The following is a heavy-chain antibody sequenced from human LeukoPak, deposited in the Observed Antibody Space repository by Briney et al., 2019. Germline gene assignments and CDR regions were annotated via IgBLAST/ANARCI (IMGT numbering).Heavy chain of an antibody. D-gene: IGHD6-13*01. CDR1: GFTFSDYY. Sequence: PGGSLRLSCAASGFTFSDYYMNCIREAPGKGRECVSYLSRSSSYTDYADSVKGRFTISRDNAKKSLYLQMNSLRAEDTAVYYCARASMRMATAGLVDYWGQGTLVTVSS. CDR3: ARASMRMATAGLVDY. CDR2: LSRSSSYT. J-gene: IGHJ4*02. V-gene: IGHV3-11*05.